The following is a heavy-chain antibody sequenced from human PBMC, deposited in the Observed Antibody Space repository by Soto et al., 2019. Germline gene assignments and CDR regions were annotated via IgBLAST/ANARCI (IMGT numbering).Heavy chain of an antibody. D-gene: IGHD2-15*01. V-gene: IGHV3-9*01. Sequence: DVQLVESGGGLVQPGRSLRLSCAASGSTFDDYAMHWVRQAPGKGLEWVSGISWNSGSIGYADSVKGRFTISRDNAKNSLYLQMNSLRAEDTALYYCARYCSGGSCYLPRAFDIWGQGTMVTVSS. CDR1: GSTFDDYA. CDR2: ISWNSGSI. J-gene: IGHJ3*02. CDR3: ARYCSGGSCYLPRAFDI.